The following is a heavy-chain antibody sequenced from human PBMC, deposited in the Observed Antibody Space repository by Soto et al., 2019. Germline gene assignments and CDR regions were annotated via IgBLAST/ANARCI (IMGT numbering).Heavy chain of an antibody. J-gene: IGHJ6*03. V-gene: IGHV4-59*01. D-gene: IGHD6-13*01. CDR3: ARVPPPAATKVNIAAAGTHYYYYYIDV. Sequence: SETLSLTCTVSGGSISSYYWSWIRQPPGKGLEWIGYIYYSGSTNYNPSLKSRVTISVDTSKNQFSLKLSSVTAADAAVYYCARVPPPAATKVNIAAAGTHYYYYYIDVWGKGTTVTVSS. CDR2: IYYSGST. CDR1: GGSISSYY.